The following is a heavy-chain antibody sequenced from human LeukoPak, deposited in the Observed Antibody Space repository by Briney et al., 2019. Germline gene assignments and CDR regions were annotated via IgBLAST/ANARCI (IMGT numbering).Heavy chain of an antibody. D-gene: IGHD4-17*01. J-gene: IGHJ6*02. V-gene: IGHV3-11*01. CDR3: AKAGGTTVTTADYYYGMDV. Sequence: GGSLRLSCAASGFTFSDYYMSWIRQAPGKGLEWVSYISSSGSTIYYADSVKGRFTISRDNAKNSLYLQMNSLRAEDTAVYYCAKAGGTTVTTADYYYGMDVWGQGTTVTVSS. CDR2: ISSSGSTI. CDR1: GFTFSDYY.